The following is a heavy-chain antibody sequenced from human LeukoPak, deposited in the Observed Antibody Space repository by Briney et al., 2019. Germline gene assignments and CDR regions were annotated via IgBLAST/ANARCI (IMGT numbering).Heavy chain of an antibody. CDR2: INPDSGGT. CDR1: GYTFTTYY. V-gene: IGHV1-2*02. CDR3: VREARAGNWFDP. J-gene: IGHJ5*02. Sequence: ASVKVSCKASGYTFTTYYIHWVRQAHVQGLEWMGWINPDSGGTNYAQKFQGRVTMTRDTSISTVYMDLSMLRSDDTAIYYCVREARAGNWFDPWGQGTLVIVSS.